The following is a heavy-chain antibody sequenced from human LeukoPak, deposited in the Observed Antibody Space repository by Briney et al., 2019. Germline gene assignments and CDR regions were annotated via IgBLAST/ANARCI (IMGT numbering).Heavy chain of an antibody. CDR1: GFTSNKYW. CDR2: IKSDGSEK. Sequence: GGSLRLSCAASGFTSNKYWMAWVRQAPGKGLESVVNIKSDGSEKNYVDAVKGRFTISRDNAKNSLYLQMNSLRAEDTAVYYCVASTWYDWGQGTLVTVSS. CDR3: VASTWYD. J-gene: IGHJ4*02. D-gene: IGHD6-13*01. V-gene: IGHV3-7*01.